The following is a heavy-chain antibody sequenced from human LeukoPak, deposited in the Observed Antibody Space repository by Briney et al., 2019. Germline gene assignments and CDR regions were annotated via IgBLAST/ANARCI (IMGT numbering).Heavy chain of an antibody. J-gene: IGHJ4*02. Sequence: GGSLRLSCAASGFTFSSYAMSWVRQAPGKGLEWVSAISGSGGSTYYADSVKGRFTISRDNSKNTLYLQMNSLGVGDTAVYYCATGRTRGTNYPFVYWGQGTLVTVSS. D-gene: IGHD5-24*01. CDR1: GFTFSSYA. V-gene: IGHV3-23*01. CDR3: ATGRTRGTNYPFVY. CDR2: ISGSGGST.